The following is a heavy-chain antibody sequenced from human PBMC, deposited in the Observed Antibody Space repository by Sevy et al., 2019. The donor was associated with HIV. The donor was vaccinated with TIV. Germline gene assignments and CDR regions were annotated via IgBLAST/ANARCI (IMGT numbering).Heavy chain of an antibody. CDR2: ISSSSSYI. J-gene: IGHJ5*02. D-gene: IGHD6-6*01. V-gene: IGHV3-21*01. Sequence: GGSLRLSCAASGFTFSSYSMNWVRQAPGKGLEWVSSISSSSSYIYYADSVKGRFTISRDNAKNSLYLQMNSLRAEDTAVYYCARDKGSSSSVRFDPWGQGTLVTVSS. CDR1: GFTFSSYS. CDR3: ARDKGSSSSVRFDP.